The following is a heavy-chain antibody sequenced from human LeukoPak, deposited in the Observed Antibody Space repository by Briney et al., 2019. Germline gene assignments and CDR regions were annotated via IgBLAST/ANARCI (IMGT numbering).Heavy chain of an antibody. CDR2: ISGNGNNI. Sequence: GGSLRLSCAASGFTFEDYAMHWVRQGPRKGLEWVSLISGNGNNIYYADSVKGRFTISRDNSKNSLYLQMNSLRTEDTALYYCAKDLPQYYDFWSGYYGGFDYWGQGTLVTVSS. V-gene: IGHV3-43*02. CDR1: GFTFEDYA. CDR3: AKDLPQYYDFWSGYYGGFDY. D-gene: IGHD3-3*01. J-gene: IGHJ4*02.